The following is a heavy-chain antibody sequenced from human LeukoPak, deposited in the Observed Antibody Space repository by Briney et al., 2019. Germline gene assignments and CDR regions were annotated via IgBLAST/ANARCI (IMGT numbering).Heavy chain of an antibody. D-gene: IGHD5-18*01. CDR1: GGSISSYY. J-gene: IGHJ5*02. CDR3: ARGTNTANNWFDP. CDR2: IYYSGST. Sequence: KPSETLSLTCTVSGGSISSYYWTWIRQSPGKGLEWIGYIYYSGSTYYTPSLKSRVTISFDTSKNQLSLNLTFVTVADTAVYYCARGTNTANNWFDPWGQGTLVTVSS. V-gene: IGHV4-59*06.